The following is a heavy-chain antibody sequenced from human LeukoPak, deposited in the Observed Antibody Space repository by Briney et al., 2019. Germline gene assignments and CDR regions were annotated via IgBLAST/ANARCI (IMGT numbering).Heavy chain of an antibody. CDR3: ARAPYGSGSLDV. D-gene: IGHD3-10*01. CDR2: INPSGCNT. J-gene: IGHJ6*04. CDR1: VYTFTSYY. V-gene: IGHV1-46*01. Sequence: ASVKVSCKASVYTFTSYYMHWVRQAPGQGLEWMGIINPSGCNTSYAQKFQGRVTMTRDTSTSTVYMELSSLRSEDTAVYYCARAPYGSGSLDVWGKGTTVTVSS.